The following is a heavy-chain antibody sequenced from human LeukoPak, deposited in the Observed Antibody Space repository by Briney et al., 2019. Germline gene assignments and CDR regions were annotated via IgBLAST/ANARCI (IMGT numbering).Heavy chain of an antibody. CDR2: IYTSGST. Sequence: SQTLSLTCTVSGGSISSGSYYWSWIRQPAGKGLEWIGRIYTSGSTNYNPSLKSRGTISVDTSNNQFSLKLSSVTAADTAVYYCARTDPGRMATIDYYYYYMDVWGKGTTVTVSS. CDR1: GGSISSGSYY. J-gene: IGHJ6*03. D-gene: IGHD5-24*01. V-gene: IGHV4-61*02. CDR3: ARTDPGRMATIDYYYYYMDV.